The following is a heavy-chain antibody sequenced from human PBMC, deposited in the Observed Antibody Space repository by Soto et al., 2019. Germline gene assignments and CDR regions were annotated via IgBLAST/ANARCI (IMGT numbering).Heavy chain of an antibody. CDR3: ARDGDYGIGYYYYGMDV. D-gene: IGHD4-17*01. Sequence: SETLSLTCTVSGGSISSYYWSWIRQPPGKGLEWIGYIYYSGSTNYNPSLKSRVTISVDTSKNQFSLKLSSVTAADTAVYYCARDGDYGIGYYYYGMDVWGQGTTVTVSS. CDR2: IYYSGST. CDR1: GGSISSYY. V-gene: IGHV4-59*01. J-gene: IGHJ6*02.